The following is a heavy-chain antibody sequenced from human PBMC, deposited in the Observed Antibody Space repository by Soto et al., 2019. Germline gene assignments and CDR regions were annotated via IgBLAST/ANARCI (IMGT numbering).Heavy chain of an antibody. CDR2: ISSSSSYI. J-gene: IGHJ6*02. V-gene: IGHV3-21*01. D-gene: IGHD3-3*01. CDR3: SRERCYYYYGMDV. Sequence: EVQLVESGGGLVKPGGSLRLSCAASGFTFSSYSMNWVRQAPGKGLEWVSSISSSSSYIYYADSLKGRFTISRDNAKNSRYQQLNSLIAEDTAVYYWSRERCYYYYGMDVWGQGTTVTVSS. CDR1: GFTFSSYS.